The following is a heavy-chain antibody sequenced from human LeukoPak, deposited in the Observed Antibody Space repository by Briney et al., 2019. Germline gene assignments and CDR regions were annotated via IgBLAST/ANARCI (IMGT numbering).Heavy chain of an antibody. CDR2: ISGSGAST. CDR3: AKVLGELFPAFPIAWFDP. V-gene: IGHV3-23*01. Sequence: GGSLRLSCAASGFTFSSYAMSWVRQAPGKGLEWVSVISGSGASTYYADSVKGRFTISRDNSKNTLYLQMNSLRAEDTAVYYCAKVLGELFPAFPIAWFDPWGQGTLVTVSS. J-gene: IGHJ5*02. D-gene: IGHD3-10*01. CDR1: GFTFSSYA.